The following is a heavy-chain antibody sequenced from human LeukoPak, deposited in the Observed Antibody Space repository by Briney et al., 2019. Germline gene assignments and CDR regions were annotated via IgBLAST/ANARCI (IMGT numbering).Heavy chain of an antibody. D-gene: IGHD3-10*01. CDR3: AKDRPNYYGSDGNYYKRDGDY. CDR1: GFSFRSHA. Sequence: GGPLRLSCAASGFSFRSHAMSWVRQAPGKGLEWVSSITSSGESTYYADSGKGRFTISRDNSKNTLYLQMNSLRADDTAVYYCAKDRPNYYGSDGNYYKRDGDYWGQGTLVTVSS. CDR2: ITSSGEST. J-gene: IGHJ4*02. V-gene: IGHV3-23*01.